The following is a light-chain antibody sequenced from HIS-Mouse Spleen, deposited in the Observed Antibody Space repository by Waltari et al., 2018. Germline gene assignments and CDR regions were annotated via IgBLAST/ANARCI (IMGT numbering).Light chain of an antibody. CDR1: SSDVGSYNL. CDR2: EGS. V-gene: IGLV2-23*01. Sequence: QSALTQPASVSGSPGQSITISCTGTSSDVGSYNLVSWYQQHPAKAPKLMIHEGSKRPSGVSNRFSGSKSGNTASLTISGLQAEDEADYYCCSYAGSSSWVFGGGTKLTVL. CDR3: CSYAGSSSWV. J-gene: IGLJ3*02.